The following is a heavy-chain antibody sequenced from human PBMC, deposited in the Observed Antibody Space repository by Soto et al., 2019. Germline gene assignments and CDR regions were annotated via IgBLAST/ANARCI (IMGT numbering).Heavy chain of an antibody. CDR1: GFTVSSYY. CDR2: TYSAGSA. CDR3: ARNYYDSGGGFDY. J-gene: IGHJ4*02. D-gene: IGHD3-22*01. Sequence: GGSLRLSCAASGFTVSSYYMSWVRQAPGKGLEWVSVTYSAGSADFADSVKGGFTISRDNSKNTLYLQMNSLRAEDTAVYYCARNYYDSGGGFDYWGQGTLVTVSS. V-gene: IGHV3-53*01.